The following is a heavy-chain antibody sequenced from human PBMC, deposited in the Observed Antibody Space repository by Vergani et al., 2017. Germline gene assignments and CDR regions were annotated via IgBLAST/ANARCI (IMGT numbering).Heavy chain of an antibody. CDR2: LIPIFGTA. J-gene: IGHJ6*02. D-gene: IGHD2-2*01. Sequence: QVQLVQSGAEVKKPGSSVKVSCKASGGTFSSYAISWVRQAPGQGLEWMGGLIPIFGTANYAQKFQGRVTITADESTSTAYMELSSLRSEDTAVYYCARAGYCSSTSCPTLAHYGMDVWGQGTTVTVSS. CDR1: GGTFSSYA. CDR3: ARAGYCSSTSCPTLAHYGMDV. V-gene: IGHV1-69*12.